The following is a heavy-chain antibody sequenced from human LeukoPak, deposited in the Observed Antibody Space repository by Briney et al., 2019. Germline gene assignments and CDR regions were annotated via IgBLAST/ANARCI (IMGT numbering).Heavy chain of an antibody. J-gene: IGHJ4*02. CDR1: GFTFSSYS. CDR2: TSSSSSYI. Sequence: PGGSLRLSCAASGFTFSSYSMNWVRQAPGKGLEWVSSTSSSSSYIYYADSVKGRFTISRDNAKNSLYLLMNSLRAEDTAVYYCARDARDHRFTMGSVAIDYWGQGTLVTVSS. V-gene: IGHV3-21*01. D-gene: IGHD3-10*01. CDR3: ARDARDHRFTMGSVAIDY.